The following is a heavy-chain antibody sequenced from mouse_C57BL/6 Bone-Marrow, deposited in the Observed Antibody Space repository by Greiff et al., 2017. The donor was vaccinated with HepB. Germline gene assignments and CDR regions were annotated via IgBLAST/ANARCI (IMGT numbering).Heavy chain of an antibody. Sequence: VQLQQSGAELMKPGASVKLSCKATGYTFTGYWIEWVKQRPGHGLEWIGEILPGSGSTNYNEKFKGKATFTADPSSNTAYMQLSSLTTEDSAIYYCARGLLYYGSSYWYFDVWGTGTTVTVSS. CDR3: ARGLLYYGSSYWYFDV. CDR2: ILPGSGST. J-gene: IGHJ1*03. D-gene: IGHD1-1*01. CDR1: GYTFTGYW. V-gene: IGHV1-9*01.